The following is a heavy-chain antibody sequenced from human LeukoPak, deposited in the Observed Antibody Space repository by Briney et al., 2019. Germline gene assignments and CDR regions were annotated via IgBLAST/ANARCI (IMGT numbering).Heavy chain of an antibody. V-gene: IGHV1-2*02. CDR1: GYPFSAYY. CDR2: INPNSGGT. CDR3: ATSKGYFYDTSGLLA. Sequence: ASVRVSCKASGYPFSAYYLHWVRQAPGQGLEWMGWINPNSGGTNYAQKFQGRVTMTRDTSINTAYMEMSRLRLDDTAVFYCATSKGYFYDTSGLLAWGQGTLVTVSS. D-gene: IGHD3-22*01. J-gene: IGHJ4*02.